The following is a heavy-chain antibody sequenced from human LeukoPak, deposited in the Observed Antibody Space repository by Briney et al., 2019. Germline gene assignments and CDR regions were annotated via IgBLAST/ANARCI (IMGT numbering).Heavy chain of an antibody. CDR2: IYHSGST. Sequence: PSETLSLTCAVSGGSISSSNWWSWVRQPPGKGLEWIGEIYHSGSTNYNPSLKSRVTISVDTSKNQFSLKLSSVTAADTAVYYCARLDTSVSPDFHHWGQGTLVTVSS. J-gene: IGHJ4*02. CDR3: ARLDTSVSPDFHH. D-gene: IGHD5-18*01. CDR1: GGSISSSNW. V-gene: IGHV4-4*02.